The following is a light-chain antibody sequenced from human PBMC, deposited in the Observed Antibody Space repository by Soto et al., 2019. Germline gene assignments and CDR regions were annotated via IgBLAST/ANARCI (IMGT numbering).Light chain of an antibody. Sequence: DIQMTQSPYSLSASRGHSVTITCRASQNIRTYLNWYQQKPGRAPKLLIHSASALPSGVPSRFSGSGSGTEFTLTMSGLQPEDYASYYCQQGHSTPYTFGQGTKVEIK. J-gene: IGKJ2*01. CDR3: QQGHSTPYT. CDR1: QNIRTY. CDR2: SAS. V-gene: IGKV1-39*01.